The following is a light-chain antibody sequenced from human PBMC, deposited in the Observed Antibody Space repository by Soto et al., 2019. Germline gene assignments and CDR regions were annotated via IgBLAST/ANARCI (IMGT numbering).Light chain of an antibody. J-gene: IGKJ4*01. Sequence: DIQMTQSPSSLSASVGDRVTVTCQASQDITDYLNGYQQKPGKAPKLLIHDASNLESGVPSRFSGSGSGTDFSFTISSLQPEDSATYYCQKFDSLPLTFGGGNKVEI. V-gene: IGKV1-33*01. CDR1: QDITDY. CDR2: DAS. CDR3: QKFDSLPLT.